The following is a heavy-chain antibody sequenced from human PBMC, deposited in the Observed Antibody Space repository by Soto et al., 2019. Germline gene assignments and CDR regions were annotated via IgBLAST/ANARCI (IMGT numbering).Heavy chain of an antibody. CDR2: IKTNTEGDTT. V-gene: IGHV3-15*07. D-gene: IGHD2-15*01. Sequence: EVQLVESGGGFIHPGGSLRLSCAASGLTISNAWMNWVRQAPGKGLEWVGRIKTNTEGDTTDYAAAVKGRFTVSRDDSNNTLYLQMNSLKTQDTAVYYCTTGSVEGVWGQGTTVTVSS. CDR3: TTGSVEGV. CDR1: GLTISNAW. J-gene: IGHJ6*02.